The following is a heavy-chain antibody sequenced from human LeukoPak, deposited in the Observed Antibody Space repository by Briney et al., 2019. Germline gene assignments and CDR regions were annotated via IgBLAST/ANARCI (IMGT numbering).Heavy chain of an antibody. CDR2: ISYDGSNK. J-gene: IGHJ5*02. D-gene: IGHD6-13*01. CDR1: GFTFSSYG. V-gene: IGHV3-30*18. Sequence: GGSLRLSCAASGFTFSSYGMHWVRQAPGKGLEWVAVISYDGSNKYYADSVKGRFTISRDNSKNTPYLQMNSLRAEDTAVYYCAKEGQAGTAYNWFDPWGQGTLVTVSS. CDR3: AKEGQAGTAYNWFDP.